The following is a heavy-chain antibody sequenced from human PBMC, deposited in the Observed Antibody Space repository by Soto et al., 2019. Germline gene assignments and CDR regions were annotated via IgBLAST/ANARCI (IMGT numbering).Heavy chain of an antibody. D-gene: IGHD3-10*01. J-gene: IGHJ5*02. CDR2: IDGSGGIT. CDR3: VKNSGWFNT. Sequence: QLLQSGGGLVQPGGSLTLSCAASGFTFGTTDMSWVRQAPGEGLEWVSTIDGSGGITYYADSVKGRFTISRDNSRNTVYLQMISLRGDDTALYYCVKNSGWFNTWGQGALVTVFS. CDR1: GFTFGTTD. V-gene: IGHV3-23*01.